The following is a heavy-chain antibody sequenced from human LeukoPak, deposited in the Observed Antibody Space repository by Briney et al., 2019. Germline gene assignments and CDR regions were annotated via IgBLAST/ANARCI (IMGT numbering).Heavy chain of an antibody. D-gene: IGHD3-16*01. CDR2: ITYSGSI. V-gene: IGHV4-59*08. Sequence: SETLSLTCNVYGGSISPYYWSWIRQPPGKGLEWIAYITYSGSINYNPSLKSRVTISVNMSKNQFSLKLDPVTAADTAVYYCARHLPPYVHIDIWGQGTEVTVSS. CDR3: ARHLPPYVHIDI. CDR1: GGSISPYY. J-gene: IGHJ3*02.